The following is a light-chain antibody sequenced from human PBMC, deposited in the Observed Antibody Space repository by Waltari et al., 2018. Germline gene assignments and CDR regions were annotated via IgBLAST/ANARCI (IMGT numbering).Light chain of an antibody. CDR3: QHYVSLPAT. CDR1: QSVSRT. J-gene: IGKJ1*01. CDR2: GAS. V-gene: IGKV3-20*01. Sequence: EIVLTQCLGTLSLSLGERATLSCRASQSVSRTLAWYQQKPGQAPRLLIYGASTRATGIPDRFSGGGSGTDFSLTISILEPEDFAVYYCQHYVSLPATFGQGTKVEVK.